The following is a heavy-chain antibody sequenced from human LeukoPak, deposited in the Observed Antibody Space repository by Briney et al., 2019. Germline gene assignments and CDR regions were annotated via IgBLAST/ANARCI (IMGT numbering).Heavy chain of an antibody. V-gene: IGHV1-58*01. CDR3: AAGTPALSYSEDY. D-gene: IGHD4-11*01. Sequence: SVKVSCKASGFTFTSSAVQWVRQARGQRLEWMGWIVVGSGNTNYAQKFQERVTITRDMYTSTAYMELSSLRSEDTAVYYCAAGTPALSYSEDYWGQGTLVTVSS. J-gene: IGHJ4*02. CDR1: GFTFTSSA. CDR2: IVVGSGNT.